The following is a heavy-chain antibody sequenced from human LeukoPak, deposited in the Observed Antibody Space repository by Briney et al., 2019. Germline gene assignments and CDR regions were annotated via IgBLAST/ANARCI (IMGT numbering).Heavy chain of an antibody. Sequence: ASVKVSCKASGYTFTSYGISWVRQAPGQGLEWMGWISAYNGNTNYAQKFQGRVTITADESTSTAYMELSSLRSEDTAVYYCARDRYSGSYFHWFDPWGQGTLVTVSS. D-gene: IGHD1-26*01. CDR2: ISAYNGNT. CDR3: ARDRYSGSYFHWFDP. V-gene: IGHV1-18*01. CDR1: GYTFTSYG. J-gene: IGHJ5*02.